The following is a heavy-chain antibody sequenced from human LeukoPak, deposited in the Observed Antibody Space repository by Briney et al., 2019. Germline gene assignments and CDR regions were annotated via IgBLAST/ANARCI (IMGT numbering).Heavy chain of an antibody. Sequence: QPGGSLRLSCAASGFTFSSYGMHWVRQAPGKGLEWVAFIRYDGSNKYYADSVKGRFTISRDNAKNSLYLQMNSLRAEDTAVYYCARDGDYYDSSGYLFWGKGTTVTVSS. CDR1: GFTFSSYG. J-gene: IGHJ6*04. D-gene: IGHD3-22*01. V-gene: IGHV3-30*02. CDR3: ARDGDYYDSSGYLF. CDR2: IRYDGSNK.